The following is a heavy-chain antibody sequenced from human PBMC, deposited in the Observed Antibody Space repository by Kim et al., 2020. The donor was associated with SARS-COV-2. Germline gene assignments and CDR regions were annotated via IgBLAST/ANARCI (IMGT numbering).Heavy chain of an antibody. V-gene: IGHV1-46*01. CDR2: INPSDGST. CDR3: ARGKHDYGSGSYYPNALDS. Sequence: ASVKVSCKASGYTFINYFMHWVRQAPGQGLEWMGIINPSDGSTTYAQQFQGRVTMTRDTSTSTIYIELSSLKTEDRAVYYCARGKHDYGSGSYYPNALDSWGQGTLVSVSS. CDR1: GYTFINYF. D-gene: IGHD3-10*01. J-gene: IGHJ4*02.